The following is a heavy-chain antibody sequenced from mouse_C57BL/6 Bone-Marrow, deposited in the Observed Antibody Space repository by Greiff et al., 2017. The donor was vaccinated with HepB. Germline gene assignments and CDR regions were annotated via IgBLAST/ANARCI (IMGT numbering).Heavy chain of an antibody. CDR3: VRQPYTVVAYYAMDY. Sequence: DVKLVESGGGLVQPKGSLKLSCAASGFSFNTYAMNWVRQAPGKGLEWVARIRSKSNNYATYYAESVKDRFTISRDDSESMLYLQMNNLKTEDTAMYYCVRQPYTVVAYYAMDYWGPGTSVTVSS. CDR2: IRSKSNNYAT. CDR1: GFSFNTYA. D-gene: IGHD1-1*01. V-gene: IGHV10-1*01. J-gene: IGHJ4*01.